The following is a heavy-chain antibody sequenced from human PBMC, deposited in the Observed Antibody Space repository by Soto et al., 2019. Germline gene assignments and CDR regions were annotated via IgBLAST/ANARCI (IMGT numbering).Heavy chain of an antibody. CDR1: GFTFSSYD. CDR3: VNDLDTAVLMGFDY. V-gene: IGHV3-30*18. J-gene: IGHJ4*02. D-gene: IGHD5-18*01. CDR2: ISNDGSNR. Sequence: GGSLRLSCTASGFTFSSYDMHWVRQAPGKGLEWVAVISNDGSNRYYADSVKGRFTISRDNSRNTLYLQMNSLRAEDTAVYYCVNDLDTAVLMGFDYWGPGTLVTVFS.